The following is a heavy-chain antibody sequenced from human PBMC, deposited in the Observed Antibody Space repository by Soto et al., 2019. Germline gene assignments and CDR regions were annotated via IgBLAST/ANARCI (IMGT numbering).Heavy chain of an antibody. CDR1: GYSFTSYA. CDR2: IIPIFGTA. J-gene: IGHJ4*02. V-gene: IGHV1-69*13. Sequence: GASVKVSCKASGYSFTSYAISWVRQAPGQGLEWMGGIIPIFGTANYAQKFQGRVTITADESTSTAYMELSSLRSEDTAVYYCARSPPDSSGWFSRPFDYWGQGTLVTVS. CDR3: ARSPPDSSGWFSRPFDY. D-gene: IGHD6-19*01.